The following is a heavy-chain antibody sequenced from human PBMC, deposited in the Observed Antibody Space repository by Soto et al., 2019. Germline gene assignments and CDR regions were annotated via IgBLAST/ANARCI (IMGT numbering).Heavy chain of an antibody. D-gene: IGHD1-26*01. V-gene: IGHV4-39*01. CDR1: GSSISSSSYY. Sequence: QLQLQESGPGLVKPSETLSLTCTVSGSSISSSSYYWGWIRQPPGNGLEWIGSIDYSGSTYYNPSLKSRVTRSVDTSKKQFSLKLGSVTAADTAVYYCARLAWGAGYWGQGTLVTVSS. CDR2: IDYSGST. CDR3: ARLAWGAGY. J-gene: IGHJ4*02.